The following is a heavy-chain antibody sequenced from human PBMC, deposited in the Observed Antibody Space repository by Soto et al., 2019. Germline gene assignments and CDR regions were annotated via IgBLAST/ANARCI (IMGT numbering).Heavy chain of an antibody. CDR1: GFDFSTYW. Sequence: EVQLVESGGGLVQPGGSLRLSCAASGFDFSTYWMHWVRQAPGKGLVWVSRISGGGGTTYADSVEGRFTISRDNANNIVSPQMNSLREEDPAMYYCIRASGVAGTGEYFWGQGTLVTVSS. D-gene: IGHD6-19*01. V-gene: IGHV3-74*02. CDR3: IRASGVAGTGEYF. CDR2: ISGGGGT. J-gene: IGHJ4*02.